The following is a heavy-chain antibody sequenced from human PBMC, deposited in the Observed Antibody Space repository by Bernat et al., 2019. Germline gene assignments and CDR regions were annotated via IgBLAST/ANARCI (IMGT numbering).Heavy chain of an antibody. CDR2: INHSGST. CDR1: GGSFSGYY. Sequence: QVQLQQWGAGLLKPSETLSLTCAVYGGSFSGYYWSWIRQPPGKGLEWIGEINHSGSTNYNPSLKSRVTISVDTSKNPFPLKLSSVTAADTAVYYCAGGWNRVDYWGQGTLVTVSS. V-gene: IGHV4-34*01. J-gene: IGHJ4*02. D-gene: IGHD1-1*01. CDR3: AGGWNRVDY.